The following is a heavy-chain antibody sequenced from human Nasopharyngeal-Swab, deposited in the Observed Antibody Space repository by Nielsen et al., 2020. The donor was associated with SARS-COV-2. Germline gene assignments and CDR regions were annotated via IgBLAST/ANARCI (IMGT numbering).Heavy chain of an antibody. CDR3: AREAPDYYNSGSYFDY. CDR2: ISISGGHT. CDR1: GFTFTTYG. J-gene: IGHJ4*02. Sequence: GGSLRLSCAASGFTFTTYGMSWVRQAPGKGLEWVSGISISGGHTYYSDSVKGRFTISRDNSKNTLYLQMNSLRAEDTAMYYCAREAPDYYNSGSYFDYWGRGTLVTVSS. D-gene: IGHD3-10*01. V-gene: IGHV3-23*01.